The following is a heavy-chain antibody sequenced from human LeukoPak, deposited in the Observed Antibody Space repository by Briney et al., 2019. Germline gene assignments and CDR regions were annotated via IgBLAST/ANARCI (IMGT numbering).Heavy chain of an antibody. CDR3: ARSSDSSGYYVY. D-gene: IGHD3-22*01. Sequence: GGSLRPSCVVSGFTFSSFWMHWVRQAPGKGLVWVSHISSDGSSTNYADSVKGRFTISRDNARNTLYLQMNSLRAEDTAVYYCARSSDSSGYYVYWGQGTLVTVSS. CDR2: ISSDGSST. J-gene: IGHJ4*02. CDR1: GFTFSSFW. V-gene: IGHV3-74*01.